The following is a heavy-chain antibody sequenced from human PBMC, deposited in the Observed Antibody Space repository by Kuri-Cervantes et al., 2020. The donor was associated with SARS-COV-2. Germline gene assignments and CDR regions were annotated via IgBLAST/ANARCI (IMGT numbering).Heavy chain of an antibody. Sequence: SVKVSCKASGGTFSSYAISWVRQAPGQGLEWMGGIIPIFGTANYAQKFQGRVTITADKSTSTAYMELSSLRSEDTAVYYCARDSEFTRDAFEIWGQGTMVTVSS. V-gene: IGHV1-69*06. CDR3: ARDSEFTRDAFEI. J-gene: IGHJ3*02. CDR2: IIPIFGTA. CDR1: GGTFSSYA.